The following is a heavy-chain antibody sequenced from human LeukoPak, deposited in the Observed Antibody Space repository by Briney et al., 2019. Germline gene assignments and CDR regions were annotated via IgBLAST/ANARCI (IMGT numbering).Heavy chain of an antibody. V-gene: IGHV4-39*07. CDR2: IYYTGDT. J-gene: IGHJ4*02. CDR3: ARERRGPSYFDY. CDR1: GGPLTTTNYF. Sequence: SETLSLTCTVSGGPLTTTNYFWGWVRQPPGKGLEWVGSIYYTGDTYYNPSLKGRVAISVDTSKNQFSLKLSSVTAADTAVYYCARERRGPSYFDYWGQGTLVTVSS.